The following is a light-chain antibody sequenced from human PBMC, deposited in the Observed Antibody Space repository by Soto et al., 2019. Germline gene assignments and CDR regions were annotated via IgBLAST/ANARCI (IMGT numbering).Light chain of an antibody. CDR2: GAS. CDR1: QSVSSNY. CDR3: QQYGSSYPWT. Sequence: EIVLTQSPCTLSFSPVERGTLSGRASQSVSSNYLAWYQQKPGQAPRLLIYGASSRATGIPDRFSGSGSGTDFTLTIRRLEPEDFAVYYCQQYGSSYPWTFGQGTKVDIK. J-gene: IGKJ1*01. V-gene: IGKV3-20*01.